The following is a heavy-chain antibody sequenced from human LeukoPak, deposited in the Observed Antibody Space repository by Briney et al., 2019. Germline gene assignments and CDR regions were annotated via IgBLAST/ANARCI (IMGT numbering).Heavy chain of an antibody. J-gene: IGHJ4*02. Sequence: GGSLRLSCAASGFIFSYYSMNWVRQAPGKGLEWVSSINSNSNYMSYADSVKGRFTISRDNSKNTLYLQMNSLRAEDTAVYYCARDRYYSGPDYWGQGTLVTVSS. CDR2: INSNSNYM. CDR1: GFIFSYYS. V-gene: IGHV3-21*01. D-gene: IGHD3-22*01. CDR3: ARDRYYSGPDY.